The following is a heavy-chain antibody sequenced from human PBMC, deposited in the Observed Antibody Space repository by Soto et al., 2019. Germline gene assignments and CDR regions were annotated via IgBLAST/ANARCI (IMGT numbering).Heavy chain of an antibody. Sequence: PGGSLRLSCAASGFTFSSYAMSWVRQAPGKGLEWVSAISGSGGSTYYADSVKGRFTISRDNSKNTLYLQMNSLRAEDTAVYYCASHFSGYCTNGVCPPGRYYYGMDVWGQGTTVTVSS. J-gene: IGHJ6*02. D-gene: IGHD2-8*01. CDR2: ISGSGGST. CDR1: GFTFSSYA. V-gene: IGHV3-23*01. CDR3: ASHFSGYCTNGVCPPGRYYYGMDV.